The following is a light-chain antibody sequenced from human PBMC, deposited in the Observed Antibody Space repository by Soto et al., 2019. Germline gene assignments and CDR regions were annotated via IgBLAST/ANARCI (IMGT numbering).Light chain of an antibody. CDR2: GAS. Sequence: EIVLTQSPGTLSLSPGERATLSCRASQSVGSIYLAWYQQKPGQAPRLLIYGASSRATGTPDRFSGSGSGTDFTLTISRLEPEDFAVYHCQQYITAPETFGQGTKVEIK. J-gene: IGKJ1*01. V-gene: IGKV3-20*01. CDR1: QSVGSIY. CDR3: QQYITAPET.